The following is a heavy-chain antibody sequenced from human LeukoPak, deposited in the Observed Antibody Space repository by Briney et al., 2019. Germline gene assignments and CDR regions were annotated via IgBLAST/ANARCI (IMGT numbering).Heavy chain of an antibody. D-gene: IGHD2/OR15-2a*01. CDR3: TTDLFSSMGIVLPYYYYGMDV. Sequence: GGSLRLSCAASGFNFNHAWMTWVGQAPGKGLEWVGRIKSKNDGGTTDFAAPVKGRFTISRDDSKRMMFLEMNGLKTEDTAVYYCTTDLFSSMGIVLPYYYYGMDVWGQGATVTVSS. V-gene: IGHV3-15*05. CDR1: GFNFNHAW. J-gene: IGHJ6*02. CDR2: IKSKNDGGTT.